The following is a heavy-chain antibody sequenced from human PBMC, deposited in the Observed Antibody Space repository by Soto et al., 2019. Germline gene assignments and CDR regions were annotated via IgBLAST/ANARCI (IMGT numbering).Heavy chain of an antibody. D-gene: IGHD6-13*01. J-gene: IGHJ5*02. V-gene: IGHV1-8*01. CDR2: MNPNSGNT. CDR1: GYTFTRYD. CDR3: ARERSAAGTGWFDP. Sequence: QVQLVQSGAEVKKPGASVKVSCKASGYTFTRYDINWVRQATGQGLEWMGWMNPNSGNTGYAQKFQGRVTMTRNTSISTAYMELSSLRSEATAVYYCARERSAAGTGWFDPWGQGTLVTVSS.